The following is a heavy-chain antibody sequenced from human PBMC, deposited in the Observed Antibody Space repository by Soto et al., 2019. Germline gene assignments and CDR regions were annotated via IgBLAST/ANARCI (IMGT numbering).Heavy chain of an antibody. V-gene: IGHV3-53*01. CDR3: KSGRVQISY. Sequence: VESLRLSCAASGFIVSSNYMTWVRQAPGKGLEWVSVIYSGGSTYYADSVKGRFTISRDNSKNTVYLQMNSLRVGDTAVYYSKSGRVQISYWGQGT. CDR2: IYSGGST. J-gene: IGHJ4*02. CDR1: GFIVSSNY.